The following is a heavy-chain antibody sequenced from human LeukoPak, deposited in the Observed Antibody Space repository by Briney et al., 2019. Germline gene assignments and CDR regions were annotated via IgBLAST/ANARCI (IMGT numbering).Heavy chain of an antibody. V-gene: IGHV4-59*05. CDR1: GGSMSSYY. D-gene: IGHD3-22*01. Sequence: SETLSLTCSVSGGSMSSYYWSWIRQSPGKGLEWIGSIYYSGSTYYNPSLKSRVTISVDTSKNQFSLKLSSVTAADTAVYYCARHRDTIGTSYERETDSSGYYYWFDPWGQGTLVTVSS. J-gene: IGHJ5*02. CDR2: IYYSGST. CDR3: ARHRDTIGTSYERETDSSGYYYWFDP.